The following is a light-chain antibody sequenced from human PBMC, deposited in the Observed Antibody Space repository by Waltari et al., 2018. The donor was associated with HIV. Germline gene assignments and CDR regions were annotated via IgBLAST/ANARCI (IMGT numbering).Light chain of an antibody. J-gene: IGLJ2*01. V-gene: IGLV3-21*02. CDR1: NIAATKS. CDR3: QVWDGRGDPVI. CDR2: DDR. Sequence: SYVLTQPPSVSVAPGQTARITCGGNNIAATKSVHWYRLNPGQAPGVVIDDDRDRPSGIHDRFYGSSSGDTGTLTSSRAEAGDEADYYCQVWDGRGDPVIFGGGTKLAVV.